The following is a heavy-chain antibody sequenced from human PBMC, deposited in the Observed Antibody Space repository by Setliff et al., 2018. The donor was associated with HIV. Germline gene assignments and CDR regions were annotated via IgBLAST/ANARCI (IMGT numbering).Heavy chain of an antibody. CDR2: LYSSGST. J-gene: IGHJ4*02. V-gene: IGHV4-59*10. D-gene: IGHD4-17*01. Sequence: SETLSLTCAVYGGSFSGYFWTWIRQPAGKGLEWIGRLYSSGSTNFNPSLKSRVSISVDTFKNQFSLKVTSVTAADTAVYYCAKGAGFYGDYTFDHWGQGRQVTVS. CDR1: GGSFSGYF. CDR3: AKGAGFYGDYTFDH.